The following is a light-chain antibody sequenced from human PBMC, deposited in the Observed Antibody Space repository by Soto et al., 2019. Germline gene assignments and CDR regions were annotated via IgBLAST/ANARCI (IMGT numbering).Light chain of an antibody. Sequence: EIWMTQCPATLSLSPGDRATLSCGASQSVSSNLVWYQQKPGQAPRLLIYDTSTRASDVPARFSGSGSETEFTLTISGLQSEDFGIYYCQHYNNWPRRNTFGQGTKVDIK. CDR2: DTS. CDR3: QHYNNWPRRNT. CDR1: QSVSSN. V-gene: IGKV3-15*01. J-gene: IGKJ2*01.